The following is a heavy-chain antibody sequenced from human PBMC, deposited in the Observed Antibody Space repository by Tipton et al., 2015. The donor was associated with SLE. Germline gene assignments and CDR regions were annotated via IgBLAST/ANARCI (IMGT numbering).Heavy chain of an antibody. V-gene: IGHV3-33*01. CDR2: IWYDGSNK. CDR1: GFTFSTYG. J-gene: IGHJ4*02. CDR3: ARDRGSSWFFFDY. Sequence: SLRLSCAASGFTFSTYGMQWVRQAPGKGLEWVAVIWYDGSNKYYADSVKGRVTISRDNSKNTLYLQMNSLRAEDTAVYYCARDRGSSWFFFDYWGQGTLVTVSP. D-gene: IGHD6-13*01.